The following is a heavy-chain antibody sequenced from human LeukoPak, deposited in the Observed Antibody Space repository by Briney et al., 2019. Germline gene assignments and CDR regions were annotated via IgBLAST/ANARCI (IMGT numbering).Heavy chain of an antibody. CDR3: ARDEALRMATITGVY. J-gene: IGHJ4*02. CDR1: GGTFSSYA. Sequence: ASVKVSCKASGGTFSSYAISWVRQAPGQGLEWMGGIIPIFGTANYAQKFQGRVTITADKSTSTAYMELSSLRSEDTAVYYCARDEALRMATITGVYWGQGTLVTVSS. CDR2: IIPIFGTA. D-gene: IGHD5-12*01. V-gene: IGHV1-69*06.